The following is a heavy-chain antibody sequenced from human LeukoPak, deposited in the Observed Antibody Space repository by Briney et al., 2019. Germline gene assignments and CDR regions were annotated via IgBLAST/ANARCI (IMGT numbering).Heavy chain of an antibody. CDR1: GGSISSYY. J-gene: IGHJ6*02. Sequence: SETLSLTCTVSGGSISSYYWSWIRQPPGKGLEWIGEINHSGSTNYNPSLKSRVTISVDTSKNQFSLKLSSVTAADTAVYYCARVAAVAVASYYYYYGMDVWGQGTTVTVSS. CDR2: INHSGST. D-gene: IGHD6-19*01. CDR3: ARVAAVAVASYYYYYGMDV. V-gene: IGHV4-34*01.